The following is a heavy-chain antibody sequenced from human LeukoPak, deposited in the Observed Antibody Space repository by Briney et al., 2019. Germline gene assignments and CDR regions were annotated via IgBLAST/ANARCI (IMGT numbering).Heavy chain of an antibody. J-gene: IGHJ6*02. CDR1: GYSFTNYW. CDR3: ARDAAGRTVAGSLLSYYGMDV. D-gene: IGHD6-19*01. CDR2: IDPSDSYT. Sequence: PGESLKISCKGSGYSFTNYWITWVRQMPGKGLEWMGRIDPSDSYTNYSPSFQGHVTVSADKSISTAYLQWSGLKASDTAIYYCARDAAGRTVAGSLLSYYGMDVWGQGTTVTVSS. V-gene: IGHV5-10-1*01.